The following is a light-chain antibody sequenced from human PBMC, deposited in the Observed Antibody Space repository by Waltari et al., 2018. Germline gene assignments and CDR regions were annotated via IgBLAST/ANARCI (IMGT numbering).Light chain of an antibody. CDR1: DIGNKN. CDR3: QVWDFSPV. V-gene: IGLV3-9*01. Sequence: SYEMTQPLSVSVALGQTATVTCEGDDIGNKNVHWYRQKPGQAPVRVIDRDGNRPSGVPERFSGSNSGNTATLTINRAQVGDEADYYCQVWDFSPVFGGGTKLTVL. J-gene: IGLJ2*01. CDR2: RDG.